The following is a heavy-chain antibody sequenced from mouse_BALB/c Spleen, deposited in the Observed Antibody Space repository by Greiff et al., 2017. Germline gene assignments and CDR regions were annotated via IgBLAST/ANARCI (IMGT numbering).Heavy chain of an antibody. Sequence: QVQLKESGPGLVAPSQSLSITCTVSGFSLTDYGVSWIRQPPGKGLEWLGGIWGGGSTYYNSAHKARLSISKDNSNGHVFFKMNSLQTDETAMYYCAKHGDYEGGYYALAYWGQGTSVTVSA. CDR1: GFSLTDYG. D-gene: IGHD2-4*01. CDR2: IWGGGST. V-gene: IGHV2-6-5*01. CDR3: AKHGDYEGGYYALAY. J-gene: IGHJ4*01.